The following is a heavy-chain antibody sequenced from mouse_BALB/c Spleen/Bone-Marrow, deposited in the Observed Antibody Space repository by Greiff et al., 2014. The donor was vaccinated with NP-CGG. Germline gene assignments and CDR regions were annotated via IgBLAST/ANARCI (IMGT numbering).Heavy chain of an antibody. J-gene: IGHJ2*01. V-gene: IGHV7-3*02. CDR2: IRNKANGYTT. CDR3: ARDKGGILFDY. Sequence: EVKLEESGGGLVQPGGSLRLSCATSGFTFTDYYMNWVRQPPGKALEWLGFIRNKANGYTTEYSASVKGQFTISRDNSQSILYLQMNTLRAEDSATYYCARDKGGILFDYWGQGTTLTVSS. D-gene: IGHD1-1*02. CDR1: GFTFTDYY.